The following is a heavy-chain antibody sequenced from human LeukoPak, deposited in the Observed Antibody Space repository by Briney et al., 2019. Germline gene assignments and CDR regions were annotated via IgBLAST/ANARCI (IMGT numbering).Heavy chain of an antibody. CDR3: AAKTTVVTPFNDY. D-gene: IGHD4-23*01. V-gene: IGHV4-59*03. CDR1: GGSTSSYY. Sequence: PSETLSLTCAVSGGSTSSYYWSWIRQPPGRGLEWIGCLYHSGKTIYNPSLKSRVTISVDTSKNQFSLKLSSVTAADTAVYYCAAKTTVVTPFNDYWGQGTLVTVSS. CDR2: LYHSGKT. J-gene: IGHJ4*02.